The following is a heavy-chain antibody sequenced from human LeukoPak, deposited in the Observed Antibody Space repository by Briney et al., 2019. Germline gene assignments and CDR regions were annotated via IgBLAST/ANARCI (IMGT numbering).Heavy chain of an antibody. Sequence: GRSLRLSCAASGFTFSSYDMHWVRQAPGKGLEWVAVIWYDGSNKYYADSVKGRFTISRDNSKNTLYLQMNSLRAEDTAVYYCARDRQEAHYYYYYMDVWGKGTTVTVSS. J-gene: IGHJ6*03. CDR1: GFTFSSYD. CDR2: IWYDGSNK. V-gene: IGHV3-33*01. CDR3: ARDRQEAHYYYYYMDV.